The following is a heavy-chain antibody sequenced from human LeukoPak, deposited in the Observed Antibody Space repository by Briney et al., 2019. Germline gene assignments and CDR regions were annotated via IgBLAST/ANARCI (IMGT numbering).Heavy chain of an antibody. V-gene: IGHV3-7*01. J-gene: IGHJ4*02. CDR1: GFSFSAFW. CDR3: VRLFGGVTTFDY. Sequence: GGSLRLSCPASGFSFSAFWMSWVRQGPGKGLEWVATINPDGSQQYYVDSVRGRFTLSRDNAKDSLYLQMNSLSADDTAVYFCVRLFGGVTTFDYWGQGTPVTVSS. D-gene: IGHD4-17*01. CDR2: INPDGSQQ.